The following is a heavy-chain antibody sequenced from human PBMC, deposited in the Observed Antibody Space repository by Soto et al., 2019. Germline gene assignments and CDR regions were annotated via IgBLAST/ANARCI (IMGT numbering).Heavy chain of an antibody. CDR1: GGSFSGYY. Sequence: SETLSLTCAVYGGSFSGYYWSWIRRPPGKGLEWIGEINHSGSTNYNPSLKSRVTISVDTSKNQFSLKLSSVTAADTAVYYCARGEEGPTYYYYYYGMDVWGQGTTVTVSS. J-gene: IGHJ6*02. CDR3: ARGEEGPTYYYYYYGMDV. V-gene: IGHV4-34*01. CDR2: INHSGST.